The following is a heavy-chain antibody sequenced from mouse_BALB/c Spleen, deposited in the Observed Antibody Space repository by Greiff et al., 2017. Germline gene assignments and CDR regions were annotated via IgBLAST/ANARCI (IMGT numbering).Heavy chain of an antibody. CDR1: GFTFSSYG. D-gene: IGHD4-1*01. CDR3: ARDLGTTGTRFAY. CDR2: INSNGGST. V-gene: IGHV5-6-3*01. J-gene: IGHJ3*01. Sequence: EVQLVESGGGLVQPGGSLKLSCAASGFTFSSYGMSWVRQTPDKRLELVATINSNGGSTYYPDSVKGRFTISRDNAKNTLYLQMSSLKSEDTAMYYCARDLGTTGTRFAYWGQGTLVTVSA.